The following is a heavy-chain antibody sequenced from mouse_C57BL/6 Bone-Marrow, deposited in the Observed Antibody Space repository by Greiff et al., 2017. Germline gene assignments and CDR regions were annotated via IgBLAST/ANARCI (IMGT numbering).Heavy chain of an antibody. CDR3: ARRDGRGYGDV. D-gene: IGHD1-1*02. J-gene: IGHJ1*03. CDR1: GFTIKDYY. CDR2: IDPEDGAT. V-gene: IGHV14-2*01. Sequence: EVQLQESGAELVKPGASLKLSCTASGFTIKDYYMHWVQQRTEQGLEWIGRIDPEDGATKYAPKFQGKATITADTSSNTAYLQLSSLTSEDTAVXYCARRDGRGYGDVWGTGTTVTVSS.